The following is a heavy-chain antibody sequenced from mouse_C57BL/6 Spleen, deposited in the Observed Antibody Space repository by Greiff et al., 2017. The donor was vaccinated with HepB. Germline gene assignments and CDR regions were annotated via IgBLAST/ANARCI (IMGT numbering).Heavy chain of an antibody. CDR3: ARDSSDQNAWFAY. D-gene: IGHD3-2*02. J-gene: IGHJ3*01. CDR1: GFTFTSYW. CDR2: IYPGSGST. Sequence: VQLQQPGAELVKPGASVKMSCKASGFTFTSYWITWVKQRPGQGLEWIGDIYPGSGSTNYNEKFKSKATLTVDTSSSTAYMQLSSLTSEDSAVYYCARDSSDQNAWFAYWGQGTLVTVSA. V-gene: IGHV1-55*01.